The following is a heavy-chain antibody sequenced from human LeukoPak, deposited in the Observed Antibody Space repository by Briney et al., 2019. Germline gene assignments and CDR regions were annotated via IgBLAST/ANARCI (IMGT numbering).Heavy chain of an antibody. Sequence: GASVKVSCKASGYTFTSYGISWVRQAPGQGLEWMGWISAYNGNTNYAQKLQGRVTMTTDTSTSTAYMELRSLRSDDTAVYYCARDRGSSWYSPFNYYYYYMDVWGKGTTVTVSS. CDR1: GYTFTSYG. J-gene: IGHJ6*03. CDR3: ARDRGSSWYSPFNYYYYYMDV. V-gene: IGHV1-18*01. CDR2: ISAYNGNT. D-gene: IGHD6-13*01.